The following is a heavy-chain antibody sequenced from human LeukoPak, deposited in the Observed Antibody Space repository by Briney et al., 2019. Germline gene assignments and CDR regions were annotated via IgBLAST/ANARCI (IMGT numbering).Heavy chain of an antibody. Sequence: GRSLRLSCAASGFTFSSYGMHWVRQAPGKGLEWVAVISYDGSNKYYADSVKGRFTISRDNSKNTLYLQMNSLRAEDTAVYYCAKEFRGLTMVRGVDAFDIWGQGTMVTVSS. D-gene: IGHD3-10*01. CDR3: AKEFRGLTMVRGVDAFDI. CDR2: ISYDGSNK. V-gene: IGHV3-30*18. CDR1: GFTFSSYG. J-gene: IGHJ3*02.